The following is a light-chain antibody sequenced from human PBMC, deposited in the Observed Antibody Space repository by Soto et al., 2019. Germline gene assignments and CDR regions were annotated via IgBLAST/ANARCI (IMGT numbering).Light chain of an antibody. CDR1: SSDVGGYNF. CDR2: EVN. Sequence: QSVLTQPASVSGSPGQSITISCTGTSSDVGGYNFVSWYQQHPGKAPKLMIFEVNNRPSGVSKRFSGSKSGNTASLTISGLQAEDEADYYCSSWTSSTTQVLGGGTKLTV. CDR3: SSWTSSTTQV. J-gene: IGLJ2*01. V-gene: IGLV2-14*01.